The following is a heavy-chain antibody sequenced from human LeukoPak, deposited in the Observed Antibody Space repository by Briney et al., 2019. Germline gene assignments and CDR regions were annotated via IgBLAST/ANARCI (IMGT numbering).Heavy chain of an antibody. J-gene: IGHJ3*02. CDR3: TRDFSGYGDAFDI. CDR1: GFTFSSYG. V-gene: IGHV3-30*03. D-gene: IGHD5-12*01. Sequence: GRSLRLSCAASGFTFSSYGMHWVRQAPGKGLEWVAVISYDGSNKYYVDSVKGRFTISRDNSKNTLYLQMNSLRAEDTAVYYCTRDFSGYGDAFDIWGQGTMVTVSS. CDR2: ISYDGSNK.